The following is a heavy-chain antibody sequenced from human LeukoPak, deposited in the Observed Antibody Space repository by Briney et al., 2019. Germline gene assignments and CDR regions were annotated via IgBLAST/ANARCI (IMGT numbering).Heavy chain of an antibody. D-gene: IGHD6-19*01. V-gene: IGHV1-3*04. J-gene: IGHJ4*02. CDR1: GYIFSNYA. CDR2: INNDKGNT. Sequence: GASVKVSCKASGYIFSNYAMHWVRLAAGQRLEWMGWINNDKGNTESSQKFQGRVTITWDTSATTTYMELSSLRSEDTAVYYCARGGPNRSGWTLDHWGQGTLVTVSS. CDR3: ARGGPNRSGWTLDH.